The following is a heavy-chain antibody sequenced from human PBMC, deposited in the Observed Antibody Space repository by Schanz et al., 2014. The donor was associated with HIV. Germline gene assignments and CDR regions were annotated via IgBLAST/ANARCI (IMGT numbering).Heavy chain of an antibody. V-gene: IGHV3-33*01. Sequence: QVQLVESGGGVVQPGRSLRLSCVASGFSFRTFGMPWVRQAPGKGLEWVAHIYYDGTNKYYTDSVKGRFTISRDNSKNTLYLQMNSLRAEDTSVYYCARGFQGFDYWGQGTLVTVSS. D-gene: IGHD3-10*01. CDR1: GFSFRTFG. CDR3: ARGFQGFDY. J-gene: IGHJ4*02. CDR2: IYYDGTNK.